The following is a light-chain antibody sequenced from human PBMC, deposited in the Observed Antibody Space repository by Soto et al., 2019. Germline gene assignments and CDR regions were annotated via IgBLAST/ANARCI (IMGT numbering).Light chain of an antibody. Sequence: IQMTQSASSLSASVGDRVTITCQASQNINDYLNWYQQKPGRAPKLLIYDASNLEAGVPSRFRGSGSGTDFTFTIRRLQPEDIATYYCQQYENLPTCGQGTRLEIK. J-gene: IGKJ5*01. CDR1: QNINDY. V-gene: IGKV1-33*01. CDR3: QQYENLPT. CDR2: DAS.